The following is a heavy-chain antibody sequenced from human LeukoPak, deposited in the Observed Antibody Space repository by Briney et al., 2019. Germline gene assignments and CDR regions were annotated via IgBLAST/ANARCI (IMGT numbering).Heavy chain of an antibody. CDR3: ARAKGTMVRGASYFDY. CDR1: GFTFDDYG. Sequence: AGGSLRLSCAASGFTFDDYGMSWVRQAPGKGLEWVSGINWNGDSTGYADSVKGRFTISRDNAKNSLYLQMNSLRAEDTALYYCARAKGTMVRGASYFDYWGQGTLVTVSS. D-gene: IGHD3-10*01. V-gene: IGHV3-20*04. CDR2: INWNGDST. J-gene: IGHJ4*02.